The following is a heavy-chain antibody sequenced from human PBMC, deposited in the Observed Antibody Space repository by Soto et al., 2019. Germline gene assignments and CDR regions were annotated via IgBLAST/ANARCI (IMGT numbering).Heavy chain of an antibody. CDR2: INPSDGTT. Sequence: QGHLVQSGAEVKRPGASVRVSCESSGYMFTSYFIHWVRQAPGQGLEWVGVINPSDGTTTYAQKFQAIIAMATDTSTTTVDMALSGLRSVDTDVYYLSRDKDSSARPRAEFDYWGQGTLITVSS. D-gene: IGHD6-19*01. V-gene: IGHV1-46*01. J-gene: IGHJ4*02. CDR1: GYMFTSYF. CDR3: SRDKDSSARPRAEFDY.